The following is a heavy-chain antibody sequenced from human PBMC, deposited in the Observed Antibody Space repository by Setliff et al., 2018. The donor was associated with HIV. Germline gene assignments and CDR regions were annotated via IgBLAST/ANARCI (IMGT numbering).Heavy chain of an antibody. CDR1: GYTFTTYY. V-gene: IGHV1-46*01. Sequence: ASVKVSCKASGYTFTTYYMHWVRQAPGQGLEWMGIINPSGDSTIYAQKFQGRVTITADESTSTAYMELSSLTSEDTAVYYCARDLRGSENYPPNLDFWGQGTLVTVSS. CDR2: INPSGDST. J-gene: IGHJ4*02. D-gene: IGHD1-26*01. CDR3: ARDLRGSENYPPNLDF.